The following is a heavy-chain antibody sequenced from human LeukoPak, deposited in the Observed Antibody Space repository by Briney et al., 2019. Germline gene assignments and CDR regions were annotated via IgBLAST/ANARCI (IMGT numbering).Heavy chain of an antibody. CDR1: GFTFSSYA. J-gene: IGHJ5*02. D-gene: IGHD6-6*01. Sequence: GGSLRLSCAASGFTFSSYAMSWVRQAPGKGLEWVSAISGSGGSTYYADSVKGRFTISRDNSKNTLYLQMNSLRAEDTAVYSCAKTGGSSSLSWFDPWGQGTLVTVSS. V-gene: IGHV3-23*01. CDR2: ISGSGGST. CDR3: AKTGGSSSLSWFDP.